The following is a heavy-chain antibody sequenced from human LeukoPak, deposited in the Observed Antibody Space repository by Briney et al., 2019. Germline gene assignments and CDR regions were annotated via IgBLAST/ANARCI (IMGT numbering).Heavy chain of an antibody. CDR2: INHSGST. J-gene: IGHJ4*02. V-gene: IGHV4-34*01. Sequence: SETLSLTCAVYGGSFSGYYWSWIRQPPGKGLEWIGEINHSGSTNYNPSLKSRVTISVDTSKNQFSLKLSSVTAADTAVYYCARTLSGYSYGPFDYWGQGTLVTVSS. D-gene: IGHD5-18*01. CDR1: GGSFSGYY. CDR3: ARTLSGYSYGPFDY.